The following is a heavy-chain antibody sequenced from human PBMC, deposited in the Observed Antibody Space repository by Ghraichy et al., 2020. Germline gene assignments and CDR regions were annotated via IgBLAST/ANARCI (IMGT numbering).Heavy chain of an antibody. CDR2: IGTLGDT. Sequence: RGSLRLSCVVSGFTFSNYDMHWVRQGTGRGLEWVSSIGTLGDTYYPGSVEGRFTISRENATGSLYLQMNSLRAGDTAVYYCARGLQGYCNYTNCPFDQWGQGTLVTVSS. CDR3: ARGLQGYCNYTNCPFDQ. J-gene: IGHJ4*02. CDR1: GFTFSNYD. D-gene: IGHD2-2*01. V-gene: IGHV3-13*01.